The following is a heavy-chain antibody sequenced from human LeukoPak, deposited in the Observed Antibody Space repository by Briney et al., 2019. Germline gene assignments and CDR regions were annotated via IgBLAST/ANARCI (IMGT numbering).Heavy chain of an antibody. CDR3: ARALRITMFGVVTKKEADV. CDR1: GYTFISYD. V-gene: IGHV1-8*01. CDR2: MNPNSGNT. D-gene: IGHD3-3*01. J-gene: IGHJ6*01. Sequence: GASVKVSCKASGYTFISYDINWVRQATGQGLEWMGWMNPNSGNTGYAQKFQGRVTMTRNTSISTAYMELRSLRSEDTAVYYCARALRITMFGVVTKKEADVWGQGTTVTVS.